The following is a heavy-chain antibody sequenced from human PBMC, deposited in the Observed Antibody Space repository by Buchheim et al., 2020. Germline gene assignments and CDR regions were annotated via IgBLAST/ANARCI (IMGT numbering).Heavy chain of an antibody. J-gene: IGHJ4*02. V-gene: IGHV4-31*03. CDR2: IYYSGTT. D-gene: IGHD6-13*01. Sequence: QVQLQESGPGLVKPSQTLSLTCTVSGGSISSPTHYWTWIRQLPGKGLEWMGYIYYSGTTYYSPYLKSRVTMSVDTSKNQFSLRLDSVTAADTAVYYCARDYSGTWDWGQGTL. CDR1: GGSISSPTHY. CDR3: ARDYSGTWD.